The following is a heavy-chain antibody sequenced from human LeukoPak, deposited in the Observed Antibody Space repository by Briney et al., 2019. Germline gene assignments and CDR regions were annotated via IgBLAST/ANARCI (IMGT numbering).Heavy chain of an antibody. J-gene: IGHJ3*02. Sequence: PGGSLRLSCAASGFTFSSYWMHWVRQAPGKGLVWVSRIKSDGSNTNYADSVKGRFTISRDNAKNSLYLQMNSLRAEDTAVYHCARDRSYYDTSGYYRDPDSFDIWGQGAMVTVSS. CDR2: IKSDGSNT. CDR3: ARDRSYYDTSGYYRDPDSFDI. D-gene: IGHD3-22*01. CDR1: GFTFSSYW. V-gene: IGHV3-74*01.